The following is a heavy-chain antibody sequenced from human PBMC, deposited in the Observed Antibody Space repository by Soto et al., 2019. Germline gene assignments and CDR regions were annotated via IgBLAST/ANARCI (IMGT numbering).Heavy chain of an antibody. V-gene: IGHV4-59*01. Sequence: QVQLQESGPRLVKSSETLSLVCSVSGDSIIRSFWGWIRQSPGKGLQYIGYISDSGVTDYDPSLKSGVTISVDTSKNQFSLKLTSVTAADTSVYYCAGGAGDFSGPDSFDIWGQGTMVTVSS. CDR3: AGGAGDFSGPDSFDI. CDR1: GDSIIRSF. CDR2: ISDSGVT. D-gene: IGHD3-10*01. J-gene: IGHJ3*02.